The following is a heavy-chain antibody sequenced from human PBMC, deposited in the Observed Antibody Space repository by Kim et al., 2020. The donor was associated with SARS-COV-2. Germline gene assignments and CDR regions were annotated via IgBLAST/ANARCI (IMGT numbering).Heavy chain of an antibody. Sequence: PSTTGRVTISVDTSKNQFSLKLSSVTAADTAVYYCARAYGDYGVHWFDPWGQGTLVTVSS. V-gene: IGHV4-34*01. J-gene: IGHJ5*02. CDR3: ARAYGDYGVHWFDP. D-gene: IGHD4-17*01.